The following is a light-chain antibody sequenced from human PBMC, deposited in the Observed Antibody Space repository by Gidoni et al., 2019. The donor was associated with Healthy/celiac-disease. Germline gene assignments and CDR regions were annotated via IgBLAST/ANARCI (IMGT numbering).Light chain of an antibody. CDR2: AAS. V-gene: IGKV1-39*01. Sequence: DIRMTQSPTSLSASVGERVTITCRASQSISSYLNWYQQKPGKAPKLLIYAASSLQSGVPSRFSGSGSGTDFTLTISSLQPEDFATYYCQQSYSTPQGTFGQGTKLEIK. CDR1: QSISSY. CDR3: QQSYSTPQGT. J-gene: IGKJ2*02.